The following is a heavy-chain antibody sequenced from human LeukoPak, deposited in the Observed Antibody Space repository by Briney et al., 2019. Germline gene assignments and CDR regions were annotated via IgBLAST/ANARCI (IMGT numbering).Heavy chain of an antibody. J-gene: IGHJ4*02. V-gene: IGHV3-23*01. Sequence: PGGSLRLSCAASRFTFSTYAMSWVRQAPGRGLEWVSAISGSGGSAYYADSVKGRFTISRDNSKSTLYLQMNSLRAEDTAVYYCAKADEVASATIGPAGYWGQGTLVTVSS. CDR1: RFTFSTYA. CDR2: ISGSGGSA. CDR3: AKADEVASATIGPAGY. D-gene: IGHD5-24*01.